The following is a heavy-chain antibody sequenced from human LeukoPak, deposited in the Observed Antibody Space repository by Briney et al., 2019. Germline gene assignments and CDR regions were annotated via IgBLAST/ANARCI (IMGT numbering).Heavy chain of an antibody. CDR3: ASSWILDY. Sequence: LGGSLRLSCAASGFSFISYGMHWVRQAPGKGLEWVANIKHDGSEKYYVDSVKGRFTISRDNAKNSLYLQMNSLRAEDTAVYYCASSWILDYWGQGTLVTVSS. D-gene: IGHD5-18*01. J-gene: IGHJ4*02. CDR1: GFSFISYG. CDR2: IKHDGSEK. V-gene: IGHV3-7*01.